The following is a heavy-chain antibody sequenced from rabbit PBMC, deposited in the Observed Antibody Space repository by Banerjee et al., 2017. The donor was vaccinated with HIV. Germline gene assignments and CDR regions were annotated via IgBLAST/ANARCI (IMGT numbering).Heavy chain of an antibody. V-gene: IGHV1S7*01. CDR1: GFSLSSYY. J-gene: IGHJ3*01. CDR3: ARYYNYGWDF. Sequence: RLKETGGGLVQPGGSLTLSCKASGFSLSSYYIIWVRQAPGKGLEWIGIIYAGSGRTDYASWVNGRFTISRDNAQNTVFLQVTSLTAADTATYFCARYYNYGWDFRGQGTLVTVS. CDR2: IYAGSGRT. D-gene: IGHD4-1*01.